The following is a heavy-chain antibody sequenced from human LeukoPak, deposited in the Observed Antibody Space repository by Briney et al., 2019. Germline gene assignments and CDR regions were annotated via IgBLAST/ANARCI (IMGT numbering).Heavy chain of an antibody. D-gene: IGHD1-1*01. J-gene: IGHJ4*02. CDR1: GFTFSSYS. V-gene: IGHV3-21*01. Sequence: GGSLRLSCAASGFTFSSYSMNWVRQAPGKGLKWVSSITSSSGSIYYADSVKGRFTISRDNAKNSLYLQMNSLRPEDTAVYYCARDWNYYSCWGQGTLVIVSS. CDR2: ITSSSGSI. CDR3: ARDWNYYSC.